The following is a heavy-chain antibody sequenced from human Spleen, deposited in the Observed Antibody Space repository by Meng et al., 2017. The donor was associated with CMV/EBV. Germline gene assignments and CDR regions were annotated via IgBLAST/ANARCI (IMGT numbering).Heavy chain of an antibody. D-gene: IGHD3-3*01. V-gene: IGHV3-30*04. Sequence: GGSLRLSCATSGFTFNRFTMHWVRQAPDKGLEWVAVISYDGTNKYYADSVKGRFTISRDISQNTLFLQVDSLRPGDTAVYYCARVGTFDFWSGYYPYWGQGTLVTVSS. J-gene: IGHJ4*02. CDR3: ARVGTFDFWSGYYPY. CDR2: ISYDGTNK. CDR1: GFTFNRFT.